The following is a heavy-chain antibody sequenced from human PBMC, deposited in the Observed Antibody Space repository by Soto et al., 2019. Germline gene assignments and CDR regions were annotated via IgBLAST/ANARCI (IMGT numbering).Heavy chain of an antibody. Sequence: QVQLVESGGGVVQPGRSLRLSCAASGFTFSSYGMHWVRQAPGKGLEWVAVIWYDGSNKYYADSVKGRFTISRDNSKNTLYLQMNSLRAEDRAVYYCARDRIVGAHYYFDYWGQGTLVTVSS. J-gene: IGHJ4*02. CDR2: IWYDGSNK. D-gene: IGHD1-26*01. V-gene: IGHV3-33*01. CDR3: ARDRIVGAHYYFDY. CDR1: GFTFSSYG.